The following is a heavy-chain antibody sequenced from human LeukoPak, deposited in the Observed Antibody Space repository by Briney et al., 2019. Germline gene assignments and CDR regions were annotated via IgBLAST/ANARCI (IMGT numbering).Heavy chain of an antibody. D-gene: IGHD3-9*01. J-gene: IGHJ3*02. Sequence: SETLSLTCTVSGGSISSYYWSWIRQPPGKGLEWIGYIYYSGSTNYNPSLKSRVTISVDTSKNQFSLKLSSVTAADTAVYYCARASHYYDILTGLRRDAFDIWGQGTMVTVSS. CDR2: IYYSGST. V-gene: IGHV4-59*01. CDR1: GGSISSYY. CDR3: ARASHYYDILTGLRRDAFDI.